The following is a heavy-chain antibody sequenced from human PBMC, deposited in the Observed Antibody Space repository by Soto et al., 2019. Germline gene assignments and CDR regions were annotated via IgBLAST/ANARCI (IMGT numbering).Heavy chain of an antibody. CDR1: GGSFSGYY. V-gene: IGHV4-34*01. CDR2: INHSGST. Sequence: QVQLQQWGAGLLKPSETLSLTCAVYGGSFSGYYWSWIRQPPGKGLEWIGEINHSGSTNYNPSLKSRVTISVDTSKNQFSLKLSSVTAADTAVYYCARQGPLVWFGPRWFDPWGQGTLVTVSS. J-gene: IGHJ5*02. CDR3: ARQGPLVWFGPRWFDP. D-gene: IGHD3-10*01.